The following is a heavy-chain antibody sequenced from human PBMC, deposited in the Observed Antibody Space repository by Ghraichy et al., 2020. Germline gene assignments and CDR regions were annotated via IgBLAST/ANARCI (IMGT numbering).Heavy chain of an antibody. D-gene: IGHD3-22*01. CDR3: AKDRVAYYYDSSGYYPDAFDI. CDR1: GFTFSSYA. CDR2: ISGSGGST. Sequence: ETLSLTCAASGFTFSSYAMSWVRQAPGKGLEWVSAISGSGGSTYYADSVKGRFTISRDNSKNTLYLQMNSLRAEDTAVYYCAKDRVAYYYDSSGYYPDAFDIWGQGTMVTVSS. V-gene: IGHV3-23*01. J-gene: IGHJ3*02.